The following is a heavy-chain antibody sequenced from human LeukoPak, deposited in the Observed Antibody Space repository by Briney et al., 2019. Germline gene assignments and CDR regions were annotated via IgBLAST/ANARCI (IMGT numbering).Heavy chain of an antibody. V-gene: IGHV1-69*13. Sequence: SVKVSCKASGGTFSSYAISWVRQAPGQGLEWMGGIIPIFGTANYAQKFQGRVTITADESTSTAYMELSSLRSEDTAVYYCAREAGIVVGSTFDYWGQGTLVTVSS. CDR2: IIPIFGTA. D-gene: IGHD3-22*01. J-gene: IGHJ4*02. CDR3: AREAGIVVGSTFDY. CDR1: GGTFSSYA.